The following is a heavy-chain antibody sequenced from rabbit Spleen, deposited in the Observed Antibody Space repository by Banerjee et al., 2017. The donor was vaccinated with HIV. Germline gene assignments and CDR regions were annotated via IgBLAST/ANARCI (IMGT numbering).Heavy chain of an antibody. D-gene: IGHD2-1*01. CDR2: IEPIFGNT. CDR1: GFDFSSYG. Sequence: QEQLEESGGGLVQPGGSLKLSCKASGFDFSSYGVSWVRQAPGKGLEWIGYIEPIFGNTYYANWVNGRFTISSHNAQNTLHLQLSSLTAADTATYFCVRDQTGDADYGTYYLNLWGPGTLVTV. CDR3: VRDQTGDADYGTYYLNL. J-gene: IGHJ4*01. V-gene: IGHV1S47*01.